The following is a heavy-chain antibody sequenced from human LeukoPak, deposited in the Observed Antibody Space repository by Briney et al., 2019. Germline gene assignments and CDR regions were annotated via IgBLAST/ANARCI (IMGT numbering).Heavy chain of an antibody. CDR3: ARAAGPLAAPDF. J-gene: IGHJ4*02. Sequence: SETLSLTCTVSGGSISSYSWSWIRQPPGKGLEWIGYIYYSGGTNYNPSLKSRVTISVDTSKNQFSLKLSSVTAADTAVYYCARAAGPLAAPDFWGQGTPVTVSS. D-gene: IGHD6-13*01. V-gene: IGHV4-59*01. CDR1: GGSISSYS. CDR2: IYYSGGT.